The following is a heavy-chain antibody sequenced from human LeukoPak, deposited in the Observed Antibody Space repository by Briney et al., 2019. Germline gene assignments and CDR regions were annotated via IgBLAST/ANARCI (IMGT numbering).Heavy chain of an antibody. D-gene: IGHD2-2*02. Sequence: SETLSLTCAVYGGSFSGYYWSWIRQPPGKGLEWIGEINHSGSTNYNPSLKSRVTISVDTSKNQFSLKLSSVTAADTAVYYCARSFKACSSTSCYTYYFDYWGQGTLVTVSS. CDR2: INHSGST. CDR1: GGSFSGYY. V-gene: IGHV4-34*01. J-gene: IGHJ4*02. CDR3: ARSFKACSSTSCYTYYFDY.